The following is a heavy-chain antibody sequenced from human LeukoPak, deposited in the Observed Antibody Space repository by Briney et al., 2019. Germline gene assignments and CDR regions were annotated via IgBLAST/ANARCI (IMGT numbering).Heavy chain of an antibody. J-gene: IGHJ3*02. CDR2: IWYDGSNK. D-gene: IGHD3-9*01. V-gene: IGHV3-33*06. CDR1: GFTFSTYA. Sequence: GGSLRLSCAASGFTFSTYAMSWVRQAPGKGLEWVAVIWYDGSNKYYADSVKGRFTISRDNSKNTLYLQMNSLRAEDTAVYYCAKDKVYTLTLSQGDAFDIWGQGTKVTVS. CDR3: AKDKVYTLTLSQGDAFDI.